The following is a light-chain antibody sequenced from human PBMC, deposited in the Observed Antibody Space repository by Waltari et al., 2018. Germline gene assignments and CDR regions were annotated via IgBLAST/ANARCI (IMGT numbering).Light chain of an antibody. CDR2: RNN. Sequence: QAGLTQPPSVSKGLRQTATLTCTGANNHVGKEGATCLHQHQGHPPKPLSYRNNNRPPGISERFSASRSGNTASLTITGLQPEDEADYYCSAWDGNLKIYIFGPGTRVTVL. J-gene: IGLJ1*01. V-gene: IGLV10-54*04. CDR1: NNHVGKEG. CDR3: SAWDGNLKIYI.